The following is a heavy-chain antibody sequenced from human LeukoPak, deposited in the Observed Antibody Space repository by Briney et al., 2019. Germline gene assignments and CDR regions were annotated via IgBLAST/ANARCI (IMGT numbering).Heavy chain of an antibody. CDR2: IRYDGSNK. V-gene: IGHV3-30*02. CDR1: GFTFSSYS. Sequence: TGGSLRLSCAASGFTFSSYSMNWVRQAPGKGLEWVAFIRYDGSNKYYADSVKGRFTISRDNSKNTLYLQMNSLRAEDTAVYYCAKIIIDVVPYDAFDIWGQGTMVTVSS. D-gene: IGHD2-2*01. CDR3: AKIIIDVVPYDAFDI. J-gene: IGHJ3*02.